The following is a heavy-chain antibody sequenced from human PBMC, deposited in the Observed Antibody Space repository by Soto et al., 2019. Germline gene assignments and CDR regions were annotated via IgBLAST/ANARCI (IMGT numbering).Heavy chain of an antibody. V-gene: IGHV3-23*01. Sequence: DVHLWESGGGLVQPGGSLRLSCAASGFSFGSYALSWVRQAPGKGLEWVSTISGSDGKTFYAGSVKGRFSISRDTSQSTLYLQMNSLRADDTAMYYCARWSYLDYWGQGTRVTVSS. CDR1: GFSFGSYA. CDR2: ISGSDGKT. D-gene: IGHD3-3*01. CDR3: ARWSYLDY. J-gene: IGHJ4*02.